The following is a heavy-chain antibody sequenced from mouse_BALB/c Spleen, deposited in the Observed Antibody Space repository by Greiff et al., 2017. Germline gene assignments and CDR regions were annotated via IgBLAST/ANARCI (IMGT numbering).Heavy chain of an antibody. D-gene: IGHD2-4*01. V-gene: IGHV14-4*02. CDR2: IDPENGDT. J-gene: IGHJ3*01. Sequence: VHVKQSGAELVRSGASVKLSCTASGFNIKDYYMHWVKQRPEQGLEWIGWIDPENGDTEYAPKFQGKATMTADTSSNTAYLQLSSLTSEDTAVYYCARESYDYDWFAYWGQGTLVTVSA. CDR3: ARESYDYDWFAY. CDR1: GFNIKDYY.